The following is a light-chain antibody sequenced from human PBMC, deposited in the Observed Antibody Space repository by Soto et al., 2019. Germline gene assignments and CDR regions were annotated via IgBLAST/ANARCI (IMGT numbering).Light chain of an antibody. J-gene: IGLJ2*01. CDR2: EVS. CDR1: SSDVGGYNY. CDR3: SSYTSSSTLV. Sequence: QSALTQPASVSGSPGQSITISCTGTSSDVGGYNYVSWYQKQPGKAPKLMIYEVSNRPSGVSNRFSGSKSGNTASLTISGLQAEDEADYYCSSYTSSSTLVFGGGTQLTVL. V-gene: IGLV2-14*01.